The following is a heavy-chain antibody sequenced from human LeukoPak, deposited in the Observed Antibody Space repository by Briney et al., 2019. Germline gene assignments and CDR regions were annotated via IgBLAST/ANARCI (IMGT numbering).Heavy chain of an antibody. D-gene: IGHD4-17*01. CDR3: ARSYYGDYDY. J-gene: IGHJ4*02. CDR2: ISWNSGSI. Sequence: GGSLRLSCAASGFTFDDYAMHWVRQAPGKGLEWVSGISWNSGSIGYADSVKGRFTISRDNAKNSLYLQMNSLRAEDTALYYCARSYYGDYDYWGQGTLVTVSS. V-gene: IGHV3-9*01. CDR1: GFTFDDYA.